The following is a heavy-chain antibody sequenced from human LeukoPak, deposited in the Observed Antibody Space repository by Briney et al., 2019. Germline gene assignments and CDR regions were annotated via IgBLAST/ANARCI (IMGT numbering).Heavy chain of an antibody. J-gene: IGHJ3*02. D-gene: IGHD2-15*01. Sequence: RSGRSLRLSCAASGFTFSSYAMHWVRQAPGKGLEWVAVISYDGSNKYYADSVKGRFTISRDNSKNTLYLQMNSLRAEDTAVYYCAKADSAGHDAFDIWGQGTMVTVSS. CDR1: GFTFSSYA. CDR2: ISYDGSNK. CDR3: AKADSAGHDAFDI. V-gene: IGHV3-30-3*01.